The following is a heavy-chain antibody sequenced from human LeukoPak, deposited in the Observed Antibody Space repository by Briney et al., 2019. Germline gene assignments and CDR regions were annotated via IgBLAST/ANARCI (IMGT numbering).Heavy chain of an antibody. CDR2: CYYSGST. D-gene: IGHD5-24*01. CDR3: ARPVLLEMATIGGYFDL. CDR1: VGFISSSSYY. Sequence: PSETLSLTCTVSVGFISSSSYYWGWIRQPPGKGLEWIGSCYYSGSTYYNPSLKSRVTISVDTSKNQFSLKLSSVTAADTAVYYCARPVLLEMATIGGYFDLWGRGTLVTVSS. V-gene: IGHV4-39*01. J-gene: IGHJ2*01.